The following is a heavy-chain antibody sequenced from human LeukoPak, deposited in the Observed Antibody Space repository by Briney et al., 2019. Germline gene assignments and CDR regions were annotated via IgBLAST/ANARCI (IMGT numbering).Heavy chain of an antibody. CDR1: GGSISSSSYY. V-gene: IGHV4-39*01. D-gene: IGHD3-10*01. CDR3: ARNRYYYGSRNYGVPTWFDP. CDR2: IYYSGST. Sequence: SETLSLTCTVSGGSISSSSYYWGWIRQPPGKGLEWLGSIYYSGSTYYNPSLQSRVTISVDTSKNQISLKLSSVTAADTAVYYCARNRYYYGSRNYGVPTWFDPWGQGTLVTVSS. J-gene: IGHJ5*02.